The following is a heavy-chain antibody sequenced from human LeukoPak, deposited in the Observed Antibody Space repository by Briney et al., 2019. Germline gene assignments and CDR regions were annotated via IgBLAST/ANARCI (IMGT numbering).Heavy chain of an antibody. V-gene: IGHV3-30*18. CDR2: ISYDGSNK. J-gene: IGHJ3*02. CDR3: AKGDDIVVVVAGVDI. Sequence: GGSLRLSCAASGFTLSSYGMHWVRQAPGKGLEWVAVISYDGSNKYYADSVKGRFTISRDDSKNTLYLQMNSLRAEDTAVYYCAKGDDIVVVVAGVDIWGQGTMVTVSS. D-gene: IGHD2-15*01. CDR1: GFTLSSYG.